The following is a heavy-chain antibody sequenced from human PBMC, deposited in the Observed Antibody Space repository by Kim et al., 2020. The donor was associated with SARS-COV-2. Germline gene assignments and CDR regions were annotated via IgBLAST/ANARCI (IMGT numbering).Heavy chain of an antibody. D-gene: IGHD4-17*01. CDR3: ATYTDYFFNY. Sequence: YATEYTVSVKGQFSVSRDDSKNTSYLQMNGLKTEDTAVYYCATYTDYFFNYWGQGILVTVSS. CDR2: YAT. V-gene: IGHV3-73*01. J-gene: IGHJ4*02.